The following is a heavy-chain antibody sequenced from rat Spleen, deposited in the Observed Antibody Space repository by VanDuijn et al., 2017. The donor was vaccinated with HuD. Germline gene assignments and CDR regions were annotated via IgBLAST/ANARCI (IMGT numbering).Heavy chain of an antibody. J-gene: IGHJ2*01. Sequence: EVQLQESGPGLVKPSQSLSLTCSVTFYSITSSYRWSWVRKFPGNKLEWMGYIDSAGSTNYNPSPKSRISITRETSKNQFFLQLNSVTTEDTATYYCARRRGQVYNNYFDYWGQGVMVTVSS. CDR1: FYSITSSYR. V-gene: IGHV3-3*01. CDR3: ARRRGQVYNNYFDY. CDR2: IDSAGST. D-gene: IGHD1-10*01.